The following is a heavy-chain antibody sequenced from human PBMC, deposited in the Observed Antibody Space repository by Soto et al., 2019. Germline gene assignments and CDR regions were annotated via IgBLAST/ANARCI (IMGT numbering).Heavy chain of an antibody. CDR2: IWYDGSNK. Sequence: GGSLRLSCASTGFTFSSYGMHWVRQAPGKGLEWVAVIWYDGSNKYYADSVKGRFTISRDNSKNTLYLQMNSLRAEDTAVYYCARGRGSSLGYGDYLFGYWGQGTLVTGSS. V-gene: IGHV3-33*01. CDR1: GFTFSSYG. D-gene: IGHD4-17*01. J-gene: IGHJ4*02. CDR3: ARGRGSSLGYGDYLFGY.